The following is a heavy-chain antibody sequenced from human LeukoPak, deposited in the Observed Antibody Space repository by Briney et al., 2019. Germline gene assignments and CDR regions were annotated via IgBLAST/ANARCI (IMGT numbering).Heavy chain of an antibody. J-gene: IGHJ5*02. Sequence: PSETLSLTCAVYGGSFSGYYWSWIRQPPGKGLEWIGEINHSGSTNYNPSLKSRVTISVDTSKNQFSLKLSSVTAADTAVYYCASLGPYCSSTSCYFSWFDPWGQGTLVTVSS. V-gene: IGHV4-34*01. CDR3: ASLGPYCSSTSCYFSWFDP. CDR1: GGSFSGYY. D-gene: IGHD2-2*01. CDR2: INHSGST.